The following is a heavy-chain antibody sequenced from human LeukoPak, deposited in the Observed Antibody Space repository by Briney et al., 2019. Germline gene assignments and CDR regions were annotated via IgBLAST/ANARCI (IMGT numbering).Heavy chain of an antibody. V-gene: IGHV3-15*01. D-gene: IGHD1-1*01. CDR3: TTGGGTMDY. CDR1: GFTVTNTW. Sequence: GGSLRLSCAAFGFTVTNTWMSWVRQAPGKGLECVGRIKSKSESGATDYAASVIGRFSISRDDSRNMLYLQMNSLTAADTAVYYCTTGGGTMDYWGQGTLVTVSS. CDR2: IKSKSESGAT. J-gene: IGHJ4*02.